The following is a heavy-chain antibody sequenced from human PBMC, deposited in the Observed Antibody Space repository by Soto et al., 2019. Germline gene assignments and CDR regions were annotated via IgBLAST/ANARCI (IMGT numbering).Heavy chain of an antibody. V-gene: IGHV1-18*01. J-gene: IGHJ6*02. D-gene: IGHD6-13*01. CDR2: ISGYNGNT. Sequence: ASVKVSCKSSDNTFTHYGINWVRQAPGQGLEWMGWISGYNGNTKYAQKFQDRVTMTADTSTRTAFMEVRSLTSDDTGVYFCAATGSNYFGLDVWGQGTTVTVPS. CDR3: AATGSNYFGLDV. CDR1: DNTFTHYG.